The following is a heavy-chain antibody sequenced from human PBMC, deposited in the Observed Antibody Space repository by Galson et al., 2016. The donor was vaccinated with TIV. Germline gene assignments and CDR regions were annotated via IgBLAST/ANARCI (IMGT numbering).Heavy chain of an antibody. CDR2: ISAYSGNT. V-gene: IGHV1-18*01. Sequence: SVKVSCKASGYTFTNYGISWVRQAPGQGLEWMGWISAYSGNTKYAQKVQGRVTMTTDTSTTTAYMELRSLRSDDTAVYFCAKIGSGWYEFDSWGQGTLVTVSS. CDR3: AKIGSGWYEFDS. CDR1: GYTFTNYG. D-gene: IGHD6-19*01. J-gene: IGHJ4*02.